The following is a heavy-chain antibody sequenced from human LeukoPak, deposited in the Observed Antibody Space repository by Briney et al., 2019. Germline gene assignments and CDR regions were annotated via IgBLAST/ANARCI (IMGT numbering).Heavy chain of an antibody. Sequence: SETLSLTCTVSGGSISSGGYYWSWIRQHPGKGLEWIGYIYYSVSTYYNPSLKSRVTISVDTSKNQFSLKLSSVTAADTAVYYCARDPADRNYYYGMDVWGQGTTVTVSS. J-gene: IGHJ6*02. CDR3: ARDPADRNYYYGMDV. D-gene: IGHD2-2*01. V-gene: IGHV4-31*03. CDR1: GGSISSGGYY. CDR2: IYYSVST.